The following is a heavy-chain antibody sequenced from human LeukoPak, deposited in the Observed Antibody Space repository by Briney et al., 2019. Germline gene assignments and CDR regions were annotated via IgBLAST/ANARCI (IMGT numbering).Heavy chain of an antibody. J-gene: IGHJ4*02. V-gene: IGHV3-33*01. CDR1: GFTFSSYG. Sequence: GRSLRLSCAASGFTFSSYGMHWVRQAPGKGLEWVAVIWYDGSNKYYADSVKGRFTISRDNSKNTLYLQMNSLRAEDTAVYYCARDTSGYSGYDSGLDYWGQGTLVTVSS. D-gene: IGHD5-12*01. CDR3: ARDTSGYSGYDSGLDY. CDR2: IWYDGSNK.